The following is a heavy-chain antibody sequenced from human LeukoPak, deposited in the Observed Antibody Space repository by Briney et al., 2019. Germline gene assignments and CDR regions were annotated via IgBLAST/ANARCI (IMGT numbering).Heavy chain of an antibody. CDR2: IYYSGST. V-gene: IGHV4-39*01. Sequence: SETLSLTCTVSGGSISSSSYYSGWIRQPPGKGLEWIGSIYYSGSTYYNPSLKSRVTISVDTSKNQFSLKLNSVTAADTAVYYCARQDFWSGYYFDPWGQGTLVTVSS. J-gene: IGHJ5*02. CDR3: ARQDFWSGYYFDP. D-gene: IGHD3-3*01. CDR1: GGSISSSSYY.